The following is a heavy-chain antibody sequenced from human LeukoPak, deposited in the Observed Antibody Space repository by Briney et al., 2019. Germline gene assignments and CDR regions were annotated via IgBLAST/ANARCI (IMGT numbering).Heavy chain of an antibody. CDR2: ISSSSGGT. D-gene: IGHD3-22*01. Sequence: PGGSLRFYCAGSRFTFSSYAMSRLRQAPGNGLKWVSTISSSSGGTYQADSVKVRITISRDNSTDKMYLKRISLKAKATAEYSCAKGLSENGNYYDSRGYYAYFFDYWGQGTLVTVSS. CDR1: RFTFSSYA. V-gene: IGHV3-23*01. J-gene: IGHJ4*02. CDR3: AKGLSENGNYYDSRGYYAYFFDY.